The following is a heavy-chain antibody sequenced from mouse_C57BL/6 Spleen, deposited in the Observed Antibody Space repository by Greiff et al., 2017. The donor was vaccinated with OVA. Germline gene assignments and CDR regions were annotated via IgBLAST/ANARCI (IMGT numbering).Heavy chain of an antibody. V-gene: IGHV1-26*01. J-gene: IGHJ3*01. CDR1: GYTFTDYY. Sequence: VQLKHSGPELVKPGASVKISCKASGYTFTDYYMNWVKQSHGKSLEWIGDINPNNGGTSYNQKFKGKATLTVDKSSSTAYMELRSLTSEDSAVYYCARWRAYWGQGTLFTVSA. CDR2: INPNNGGT. CDR3: ARWRAY.